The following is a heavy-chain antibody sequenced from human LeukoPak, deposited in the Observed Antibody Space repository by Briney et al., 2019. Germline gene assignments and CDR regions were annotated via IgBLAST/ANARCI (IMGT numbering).Heavy chain of an antibody. J-gene: IGHJ4*02. CDR3: ATDRGSGTYYSLFDS. D-gene: IGHD3-10*01. CDR1: GFTFSSYG. Sequence: GRSLRLSCAASGFTFSSYGMHWVRQAPGKGLEWVAVISDDGSNKYYADSVKGRITISRDNSKGTLYLQMDSLRAEDTAVYYCATDRGSGTYYSLFDSWGQGTLVTVSS. V-gene: IGHV3-30*03. CDR2: ISDDGSNK.